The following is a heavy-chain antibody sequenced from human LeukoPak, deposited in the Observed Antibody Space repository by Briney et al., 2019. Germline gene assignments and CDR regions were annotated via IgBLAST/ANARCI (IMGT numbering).Heavy chain of an antibody. CDR3: AAGIRYAFDY. CDR2: IRTTAEGAKYA. V-gene: IGHV3-48*02. D-gene: IGHD3-9*01. Sequence: GGSLRLSCATSGFRFTDYPMNWVRQAPGKGLEWISNIRTTAEGAKYAYYADSVKGRVTISRDDGKNTLYLHMNSLRDDDTSVYYAAAGIRYAFDYWGQGILVTVSS. CDR1: GFRFTDYP. J-gene: IGHJ4*02.